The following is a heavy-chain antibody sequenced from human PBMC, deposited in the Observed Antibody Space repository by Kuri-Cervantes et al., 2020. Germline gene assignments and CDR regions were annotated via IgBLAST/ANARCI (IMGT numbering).Heavy chain of an antibody. V-gene: IGHV3-23*01. D-gene: IGHD1-7*01. CDR2: ISGSGGST. Sequence: ETLSLTCAASGFTFSSYAMSWVRQAPGKGLEWVSAISGSGGSTYYADSVKGRFTISRDNAKDSLYLQMNGLRVEDTALYYCIEDLSAGGLELWGQGTLVTVSS. J-gene: IGHJ4*02. CDR1: GFTFSSYA. CDR3: IEDLSAGGLEL.